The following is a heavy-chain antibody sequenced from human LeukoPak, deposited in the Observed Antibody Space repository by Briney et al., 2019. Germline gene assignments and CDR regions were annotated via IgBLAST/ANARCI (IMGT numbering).Heavy chain of an antibody. Sequence: GGSLRLSCAASGFTFSSYGMHWVRQAPGKGLEWVAFIRFDGSNKYYADSVKGRFTISRDNSKNTLYLQMNSLRAEDTAVYYCAKSSPVVVVAATYFDYWGQGTLVTVSS. J-gene: IGHJ4*02. CDR1: GFTFSSYG. CDR2: IRFDGSNK. V-gene: IGHV3-30*02. CDR3: AKSSPVVVVAATYFDY. D-gene: IGHD2-15*01.